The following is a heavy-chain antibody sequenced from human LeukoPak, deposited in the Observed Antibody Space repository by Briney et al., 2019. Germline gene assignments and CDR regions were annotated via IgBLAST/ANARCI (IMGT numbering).Heavy chain of an antibody. CDR3: ARDGDYGTGSYYRGCIDS. CDR2: IQPRRGDT. CDR1: GYSFTAFY. J-gene: IGHJ4*02. D-gene: IGHD3-10*01. V-gene: IGHV1-2*02. Sequence: ASVKVSCEKSGYSFTAFYIHWVRQAPGQGLEWMGWIQPRRGDTNYAQKFQGRVAMTRDASISTAYLDLSSLRSDDTAVYYCARDGDYGTGSYYRGCIDSWGQGTPVTVSP.